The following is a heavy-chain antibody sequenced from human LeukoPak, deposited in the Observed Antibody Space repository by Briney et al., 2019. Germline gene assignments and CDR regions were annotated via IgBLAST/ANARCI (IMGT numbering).Heavy chain of an antibody. CDR3: AYLSKGSGWYFDY. CDR1: GFTFSSYR. CDR2: ISSSSSYI. Sequence: GGSLRLSCAASGFTFSSYRMNWVRQAPGKGLEWVSSISSSSSYIYYADSVKGRFTISRDNAKNSLYLQMNSLRAEDTAVYYCAYLSKGSGWYFDYWGQGTLVTVSS. V-gene: IGHV3-21*01. D-gene: IGHD6-19*01. J-gene: IGHJ4*02.